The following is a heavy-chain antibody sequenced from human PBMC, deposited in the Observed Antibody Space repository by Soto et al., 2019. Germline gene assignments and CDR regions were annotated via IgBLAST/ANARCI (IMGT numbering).Heavy chain of an antibody. J-gene: IGHJ6*03. Sequence: EVQLVESGGGLVKPGGSLRLSCAASGFTFSSYSMNWVRQAPGKGLEWVSSISSSSSYIYYADSVKGRFTISRDNAKNSLYLQMNSLRAEDTAVEYCARDLPDGDYEDYYYMDVWGKGTPVTVSS. CDR1: GFTFSSYS. CDR3: ARDLPDGDYEDYYYMDV. V-gene: IGHV3-21*01. D-gene: IGHD4-17*01. CDR2: ISSSSSYI.